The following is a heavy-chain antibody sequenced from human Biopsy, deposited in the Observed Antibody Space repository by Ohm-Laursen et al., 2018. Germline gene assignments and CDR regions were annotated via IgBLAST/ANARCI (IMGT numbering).Heavy chain of an antibody. CDR3: ARDLPSSYYYAMDV. CDR1: GGDINNYY. V-gene: IGHV4-4*07. Sequence: SDTPSLTCYVSGGDINNYYWSWIRQPAGKGLEWIGRIYPGGSTNYNPSLKSRVTMSVDTSKNQLSLTLRSVTAADTAVYYCARDLPSSYYYAMDVWGQGTTVTVSS. CDR2: IYPGGST. J-gene: IGHJ6*02.